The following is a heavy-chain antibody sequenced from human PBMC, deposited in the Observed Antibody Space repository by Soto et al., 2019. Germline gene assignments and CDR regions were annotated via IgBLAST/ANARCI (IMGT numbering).Heavy chain of an antibody. CDR3: ASGHSSGWPTNWLDP. V-gene: IGHV4-4*07. CDR1: GGSITSDY. D-gene: IGHD6-19*01. Sequence: PSETLSLTCTVSGGSITSDYWSWIRQPAGKRLEWLGRIYFSGSFNYNPSLKGRVTMSIDRSKNQVSLNLRSVTAADTAVYYCASGHSSGWPTNWLDPWGQGTLVTVYS. CDR2: IYFSGSF. J-gene: IGHJ5*02.